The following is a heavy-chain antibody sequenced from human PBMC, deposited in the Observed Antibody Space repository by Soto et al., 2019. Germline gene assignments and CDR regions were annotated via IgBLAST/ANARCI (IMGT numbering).Heavy chain of an antibody. CDR1: GFSFSSNS. V-gene: IGHV3-23*01. CDR2: ISNSADRI. Sequence: EVQLLESGGGLVQPGGSLRLSCKASGFSFSSNSMGWLRQAPGKGLDWVSSISNSADRIYYADSVRGRFTFTRDTSKTLMYLQMTSLRAEDTAADYCANLALGKFAYWGHGTLVRVSS. CDR3: ANLALGKFAY. J-gene: IGHJ4*01. D-gene: IGHD1-26*01.